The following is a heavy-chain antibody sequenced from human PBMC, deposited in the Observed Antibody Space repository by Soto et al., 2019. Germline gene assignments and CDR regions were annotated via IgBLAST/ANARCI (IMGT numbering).Heavy chain of an antibody. CDR1: GFSFTGYY. D-gene: IGHD6-6*01. Sequence: GASVKVSCKASGFSFTGYYIHWLRQAPGQGLEWMGWINAHSGGTEYAQKFQSRVTLTRDTSNATAYLKLTSLTSDDTALYYCAKDLTRQLAYWLDPWGQGTQVTVSS. CDR3: AKDLTRQLAYWLDP. J-gene: IGHJ5*02. V-gene: IGHV1-2*02. CDR2: INAHSGGT.